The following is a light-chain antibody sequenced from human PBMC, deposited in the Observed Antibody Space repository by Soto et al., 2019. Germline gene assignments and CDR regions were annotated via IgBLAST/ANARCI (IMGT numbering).Light chain of an antibody. J-gene: IGLJ2*01. CDR3: LLSYSGPMV. Sequence: QTVVTQEPSLTVSPGGTVTLTCGSSTGDVTSGHYPYWFQQKPGQAPTTLIYDTFNKHSWTPARFSGSLLGGKAALTLSGAQPEDEAEYYCLLSYSGPMVFGGGTKLTVL. V-gene: IGLV7-46*01. CDR2: DTF. CDR1: TGDVTSGHY.